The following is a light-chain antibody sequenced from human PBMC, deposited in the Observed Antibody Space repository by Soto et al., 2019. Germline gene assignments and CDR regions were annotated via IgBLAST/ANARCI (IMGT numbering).Light chain of an antibody. J-gene: IGLJ1*01. CDR2: SNN. V-gene: IGLV1-47*02. CDR1: VGGIAYNS. CDR3: ASWDVSLSGLYV. Sequence: QSVLTQPHSVSESPGKTVIISCTRSVGGIAYNSVYWYQQLPGTTPKLLIYSNNQRPSGVPDRFSGSKSGTSASLAISGLRSEDEADYYCASWDVSLSGLYVFGTGTKVTVL.